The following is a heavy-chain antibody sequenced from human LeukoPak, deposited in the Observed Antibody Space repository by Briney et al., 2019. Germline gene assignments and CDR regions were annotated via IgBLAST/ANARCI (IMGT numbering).Heavy chain of an antibody. J-gene: IGHJ4*02. CDR3: ARGIAAHSGPHHDY. CDR1: GGSFSGYY. V-gene: IGHV4-34*01. Sequence: PSEILSLTCAVYGGSFSGYYWSWMRQPPGKGLEWIGEINHSGSTNYNPSLKSRVTISVDTSKNQFSLKLSSVTAADTAVYYCARGIAAHSGPHHDYWGQGTLVTVSS. D-gene: IGHD6-25*01. CDR2: INHSGST.